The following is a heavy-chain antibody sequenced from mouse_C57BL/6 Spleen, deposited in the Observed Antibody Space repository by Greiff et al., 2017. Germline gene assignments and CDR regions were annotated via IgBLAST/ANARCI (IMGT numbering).Heavy chain of an antibody. Sequence: QVQLQQPGAELVKPGASVKLSCKASGYTFTSYWMHWVKQRPGQGLEWIGMIHPNSGSTNYNEKFKSKATLTVDKSSSTAYMQLSSLTSEDSAVYYCARQSGLMVTTYFDVWGTGTTVTVSS. V-gene: IGHV1-64*01. CDR1: GYTFTSYW. CDR3: ARQSGLMVTTYFDV. J-gene: IGHJ1*03. D-gene: IGHD2-2*01. CDR2: IHPNSGST.